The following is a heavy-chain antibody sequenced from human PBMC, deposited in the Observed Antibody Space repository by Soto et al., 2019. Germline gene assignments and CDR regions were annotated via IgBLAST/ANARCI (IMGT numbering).Heavy chain of an antibody. V-gene: IGHV1-8*01. CDR2: MNPNSGNT. D-gene: IGHD4-17*01. CDR3: ARLTDYGDYVDWYFAL. Sequence: QVQLVQSGAEVKKPGASVKVSCKASGYTFTSYDINWVRQATGQGLEWMGWMNPNSGNTGYAQKFQGRVTMTRNTSTSTAYMELSSLRSEDTAVYYCARLTDYGDYVDWYFALWGRGTLVTVSS. J-gene: IGHJ2*01. CDR1: GYTFTSYD.